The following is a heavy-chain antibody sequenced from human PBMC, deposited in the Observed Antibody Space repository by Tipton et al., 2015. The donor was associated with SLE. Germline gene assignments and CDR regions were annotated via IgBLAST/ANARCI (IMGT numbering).Heavy chain of an antibody. CDR3: ARGRGADRLDY. V-gene: IGHV4-38-2*01. CDR2: IYHSGST. CDR1: GYSISSGYY. J-gene: IGHJ4*02. D-gene: IGHD6-6*01. Sequence: TLSLTCAVSGYSISSGYYWGWIRQPPGKGLEWIGSIYHSGSTYYNPSLKSRVTISVDTSKNQFSLKLSSVTAADTGVYYCARGRGADRLDYWGQGTLVTVSS.